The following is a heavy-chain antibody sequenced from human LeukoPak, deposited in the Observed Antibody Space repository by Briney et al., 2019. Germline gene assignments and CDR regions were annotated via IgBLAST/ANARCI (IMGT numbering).Heavy chain of an antibody. CDR1: GYTFTSYG. CDR2: ISAYNGNT. J-gene: IGHJ5*02. CDR3: ASHGRHDILTGPLQNWFDP. Sequence: ASVKVSCKASGYTFTSYGISWVRQAPGQGLEWMGWISAYNGNTNYAQKLQGRVTMTTDTSTSTAYMELRSLRSDDTAVYYCASHGRHDILTGPLQNWFDPWGQGTLVTVSS. D-gene: IGHD3-9*01. V-gene: IGHV1-18*01.